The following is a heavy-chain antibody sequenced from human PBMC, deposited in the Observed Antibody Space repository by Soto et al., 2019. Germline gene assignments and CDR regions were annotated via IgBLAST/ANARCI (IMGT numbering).Heavy chain of an antibody. V-gene: IGHV2-5*02. D-gene: IGHD6-13*01. CDR2: IYWDDDK. J-gene: IGHJ4*02. CDR1: GFSLTTNGVG. Sequence: QITLKESGPSLVKHTQTLTLTCTFSGFSLTTNGVGVGWIRQSPGEALEWLALIYWDDDKRYSPSLKSRLTIDKATSKNHVVLTMTNMDSVDTSTYYCAYCGYYSSSWFPDYWGQGTLVTVS. CDR3: AYCGYYSSSWFPDY.